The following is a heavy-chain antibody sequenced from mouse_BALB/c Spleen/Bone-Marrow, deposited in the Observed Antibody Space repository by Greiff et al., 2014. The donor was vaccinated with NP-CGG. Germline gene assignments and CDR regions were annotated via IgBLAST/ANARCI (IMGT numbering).Heavy chain of an antibody. CDR2: INPFNGGT. Sequence: EVKLMESGPELVKPGASMKISCKASGYSFTGYYMHWMKQSHGKNLEWIGLINPFNGGTDYNQKFKGKATLTVDKSSGTAYMELLSLTSEDSAVYYCARRGVHYGYDGCCFDYWGQGTTLTVSS. J-gene: IGHJ2*01. CDR1: GYSFTGYY. V-gene: IGHV1-26*01. D-gene: IGHD2-2*01. CDR3: ARRGVHYGYDGCCFDY.